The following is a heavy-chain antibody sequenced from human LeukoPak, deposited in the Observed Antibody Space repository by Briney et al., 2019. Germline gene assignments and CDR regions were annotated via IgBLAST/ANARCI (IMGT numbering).Heavy chain of an antibody. D-gene: IGHD1-14*01. CDR2: ISTYNGNT. CDR1: AYTFTSYG. V-gene: IGHV1-18*01. Sequence: ASGKVSCKASAYTFTSYGISWVRQAPGQGLEWMGWISTYNGNTNYAQKLQGRVTMTTDTSTSTAYMELKSLRSDDTAVYYCARTGFYGDYYYYYYMDVWGKGTTVTVSS. J-gene: IGHJ6*03. CDR3: ARTGFYGDYYYYYYMDV.